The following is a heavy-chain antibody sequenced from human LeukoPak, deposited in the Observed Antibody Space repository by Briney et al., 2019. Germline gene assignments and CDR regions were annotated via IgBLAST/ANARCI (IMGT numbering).Heavy chain of an antibody. V-gene: IGHV1-46*01. Sequence: ASVKVSCKASGYTFTSYFMHWVRQAPGQGLEWMGIINPSGGSTSYAQKFQGRVTMTRDTSTSTVYMELSSLRSEDTAVYYCARFLLDYYDSSGYYPWGQGTLVTVSS. CDR3: ARFLLDYYDSSGYYP. CDR2: INPSGGST. J-gene: IGHJ5*02. D-gene: IGHD3-22*01. CDR1: GYTFTSYF.